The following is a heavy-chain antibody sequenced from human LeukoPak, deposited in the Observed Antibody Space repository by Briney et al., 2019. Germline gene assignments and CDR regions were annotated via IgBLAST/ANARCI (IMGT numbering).Heavy chain of an antibody. J-gene: IGHJ4*02. V-gene: IGHV3-23*01. CDR2: ISDSGGST. D-gene: IGHD6-19*01. CDR3: AKAYSSGWTPDDVNYFDY. Sequence: GGSLRLSCAASGFTFSSYAMSWVRQAPGKGLEWVSAISDSGGSTYYADSVKGRFTISRDNSKNTLYLQMNSLRAEDTAVYYCAKAYSSGWTPDDVNYFDYWGQGTLVTVSS. CDR1: GFTFSSYA.